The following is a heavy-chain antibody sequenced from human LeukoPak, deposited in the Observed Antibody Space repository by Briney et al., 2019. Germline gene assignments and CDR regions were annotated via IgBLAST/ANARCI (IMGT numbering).Heavy chain of an antibody. Sequence: GGSLRLSCAASGFTFSSYAMSWVRQAPGKGLEWVSAISGSGGSTYYADPVKGRFTISRDNSKNTLYLQMNSLRAEDTAVYYCAKDGGLWFGEFRGYIDYWGQGTLVTVSS. D-gene: IGHD3-10*01. V-gene: IGHV3-23*01. CDR1: GFTFSSYA. CDR3: AKDGGLWFGEFRGYIDY. CDR2: ISGSGGST. J-gene: IGHJ4*02.